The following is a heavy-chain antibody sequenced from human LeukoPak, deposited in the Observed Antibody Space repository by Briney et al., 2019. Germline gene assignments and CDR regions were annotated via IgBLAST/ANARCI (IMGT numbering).Heavy chain of an antibody. CDR1: AFSFSTYA. V-gene: IGHV3-23*01. CDR2: ISGGGGAT. CDR3: AKGCDSSNCDASRLFDS. D-gene: IGHD2-2*01. J-gene: IGHJ5*01. Sequence: GGSLRLSCAASAFSFSTYAMYWVRQAPGKGLEWVSSISGGGGATSYAGSVKCRVTISRDNSKNPLYLQMNGLRVEDTALYYCAKGCDSSNCDASRLFDSWGQGTLVTVSS.